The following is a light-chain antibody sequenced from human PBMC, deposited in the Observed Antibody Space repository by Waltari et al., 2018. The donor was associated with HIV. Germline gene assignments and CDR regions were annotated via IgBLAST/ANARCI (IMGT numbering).Light chain of an antibody. CDR3: QQYNNWAPWT. V-gene: IGKV3-15*01. CDR2: DAA. CDR1: PTVSTN. Sequence: VMTQSPATLSVSPGDRAPLSYRASPTVSTNLALYQQKPGQAPRLLIYDAANRATGIPSRFSGSGSGKEFTLTCNSLQSEDSAIYYCQQYNNWAPWTFGQGTKVEIK. J-gene: IGKJ1*01.